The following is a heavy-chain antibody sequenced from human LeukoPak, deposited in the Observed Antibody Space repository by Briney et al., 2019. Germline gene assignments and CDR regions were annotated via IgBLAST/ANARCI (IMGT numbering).Heavy chain of an antibody. CDR2: ISSSGSTI. CDR3: AKDPHSSGWYFTAFDY. V-gene: IGHV3-48*03. J-gene: IGHJ4*02. Sequence: GGSLRLSCAASGFTFSSYEMNWVRQAPGKGLEWVSYISSSGSTIYYADSVKGRFTISRDNSKNTLYLQVNSLRAEDTAVYYCAKDPHSSGWYFTAFDYWGQGTLVTVSS. D-gene: IGHD6-19*01. CDR1: GFTFSSYE.